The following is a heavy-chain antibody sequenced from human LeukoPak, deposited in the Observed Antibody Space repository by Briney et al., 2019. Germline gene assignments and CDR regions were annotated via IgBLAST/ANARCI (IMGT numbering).Heavy chain of an antibody. Sequence: SETLSLTCTVSGGSISSYYWSWIRQPPGKGLEWIGYIYHSGSTYYNPSLKSRVTISVDRSKNQFSLKLSSVTAADTAVYYCARFDCSSTSCYTRGYYFDYWGQGTLVTVSS. CDR2: IYHSGST. V-gene: IGHV4-59*12. CDR3: ARFDCSSTSCYTRGYYFDY. D-gene: IGHD2-2*02. CDR1: GGSISSYY. J-gene: IGHJ4*02.